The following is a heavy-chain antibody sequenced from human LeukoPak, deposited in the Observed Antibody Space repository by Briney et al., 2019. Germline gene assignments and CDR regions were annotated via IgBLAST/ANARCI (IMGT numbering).Heavy chain of an antibody. CDR2: INPNSGGT. CDR1: GYTFTGYY. V-gene: IGHV1-2*02. J-gene: IGHJ6*03. D-gene: IGHD3-22*01. Sequence: GASVKVSCKASGYTFTGYYMHWVRQAPGQGLEWMGWINPNSGGTNYAQKFQGRVTMTRDTSISTAYMELSRLRSDDTAVYYCARVKARPWVVVVIHGEMDYMDVWGKGTTVTVSS. CDR3: ARVKARPWVVVVIHGEMDYMDV.